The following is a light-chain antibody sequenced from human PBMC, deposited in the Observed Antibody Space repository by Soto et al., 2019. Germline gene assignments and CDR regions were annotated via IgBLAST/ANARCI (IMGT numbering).Light chain of an antibody. CDR1: SSDVGGYNY. CDR3: CSYAGSYTFDVV. V-gene: IGLV2-11*01. J-gene: IGLJ2*01. CDR2: DVS. Sequence: QSVLTQPRSVSGSPGQSVTISCTGTSSDVGGYNYVSWYQQHPGKAPKLMIYDVSKRPSGVPDRFSGSKSGNTASLTISGLQAGDEADYYCCSYAGSYTFDVVFGGGTKLTVL.